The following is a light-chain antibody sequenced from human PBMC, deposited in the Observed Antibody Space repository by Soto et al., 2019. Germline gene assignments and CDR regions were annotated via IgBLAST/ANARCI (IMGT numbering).Light chain of an antibody. CDR3: CSYAGRFTWV. CDR2: AVT. J-gene: IGLJ3*02. CDR1: SSDVGAYDY. V-gene: IGLV2-11*01. Sequence: QSALTQPRSVCGSPGQSVTISCTGTSSDVGAYDYVSWYQQRPDKAPKLMIYAVTKRPSGVPDRFSGSKSGYTASLTISGRQAEDEADYYCCSYAGRFTWVFGGGTKLTVL.